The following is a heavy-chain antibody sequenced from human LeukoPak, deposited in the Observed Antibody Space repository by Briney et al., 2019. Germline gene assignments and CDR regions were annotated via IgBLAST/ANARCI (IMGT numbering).Heavy chain of an antibody. J-gene: IGHJ4*02. Sequence: SQTLSLTCTVSGGSISSGGYYWSWIRQHPGKGLEWIGYIYYSGSTYYNPSLKSRVTISADTSKNQFSLKLSSVTAADTAVYYCARDLDSLFDYWGQGTLVTVSS. CDR3: ARDLDSLFDY. V-gene: IGHV4-31*03. CDR1: GGSISSGGYY. CDR2: IYYSGST. D-gene: IGHD3-22*01.